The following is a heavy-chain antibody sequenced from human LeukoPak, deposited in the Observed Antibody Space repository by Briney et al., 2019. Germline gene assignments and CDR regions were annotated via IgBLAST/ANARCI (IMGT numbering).Heavy chain of an antibody. CDR3: ARRRSYYDSSGYTFDI. D-gene: IGHD3-22*01. CDR1: GGTFSSYA. Sequence: SVKVSCKASGGTFSSYALSRVRQAPGQGLEWMGGIIPIFGTKNYAQTFQGRVTITADESTSTAYMELSSLRSEDTAVYYCARRRSYYDSSGYTFDIWGQGTMVTVSS. J-gene: IGHJ3*02. V-gene: IGHV1-69*13. CDR2: IIPIFGTK.